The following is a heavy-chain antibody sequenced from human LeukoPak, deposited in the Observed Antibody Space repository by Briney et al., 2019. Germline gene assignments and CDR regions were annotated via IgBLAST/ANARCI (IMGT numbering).Heavy chain of an antibody. J-gene: IGHJ4*02. CDR1: GFTFDDYA. CDR3: AKGSATVTTVGGFDY. Sequence: TGGSLRLSCAASGFTFDDYAMHWVRQAPGKGLEWVSGIRWNSGSIGYADSVKGRFTISRDNAKNSLYLQMNSLRAEDTALYYCAKGSATVTTVGGFDYWGQGTLVTVSS. D-gene: IGHD4-17*01. CDR2: IRWNSGSI. V-gene: IGHV3-9*01.